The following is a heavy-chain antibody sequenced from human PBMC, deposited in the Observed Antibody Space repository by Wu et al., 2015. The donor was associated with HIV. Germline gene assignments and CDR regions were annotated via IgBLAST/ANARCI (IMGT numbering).Heavy chain of an antibody. D-gene: IGHD2-21*01. V-gene: IGHV1-8*03. J-gene: IGHJ6*03. CDR1: GYTFTGYY. CDR3: ARGNRGGIVMDPDAGHNYYYYMDV. CDR2: MNPNSGNT. Sequence: QVQLVQSGAEVKKTGASVKVSCKASGYTFTGYYMNWVRQAPGQGLEWMGWMNPNSGNTGYAQKFHGRVTVTRDISITTAYMELSSLGSEDTATYYCARGNRGGIVMDPDAGHNYYYYMDVWGNGTTVTVSS.